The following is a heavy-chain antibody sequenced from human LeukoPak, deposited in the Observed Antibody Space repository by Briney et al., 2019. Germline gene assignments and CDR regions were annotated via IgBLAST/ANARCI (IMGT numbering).Heavy chain of an antibody. CDR2: IKPDGGEK. J-gene: IGHJ4*02. V-gene: IGHV3-7*01. CDR1: GFTFSNYW. D-gene: IGHD3-10*01. Sequence: AGGSLRLSCAASGFTFSNYWLSWVRQAPGKGLEWVANIKPDGGEKFYVDSVKGRFTISRDNAKSSLFLQMNSLRAEDTAVYYCARSRGVDYWGQGTLVTVSS. CDR3: ARSRGVDY.